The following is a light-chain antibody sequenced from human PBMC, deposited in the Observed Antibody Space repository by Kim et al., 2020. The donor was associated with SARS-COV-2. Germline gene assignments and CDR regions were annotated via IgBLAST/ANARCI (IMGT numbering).Light chain of an antibody. Sequence: DIQMTQSPSSLSASVGDRVTITCRASQGISSWLSWYQQRPEKAPKLLIYVASSLQSGVPSRFSGSGSGTDYTLTISSLQSEDSATYYCQQYHAYPITFGQGTRLEIK. CDR1: QGISSW. V-gene: IGKV1D-16*01. J-gene: IGKJ5*01. CDR3: QQYHAYPIT. CDR2: VAS.